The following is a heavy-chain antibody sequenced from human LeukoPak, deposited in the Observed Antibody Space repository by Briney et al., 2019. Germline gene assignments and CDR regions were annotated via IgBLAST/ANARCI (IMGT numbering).Heavy chain of an antibody. J-gene: IGHJ4*02. CDR3: ARDYYDSSGPYFDY. Sequence: SETLSLTCTVSGGSISSYYWSWIRQPPGKGLEWVGYIYYSGSTNYNPSLKSRVTISVDTSKNQFSLKLSFVTAADTAVYYCARDYYDSSGPYFDYWGQGTLVTVSS. CDR1: GGSISSYY. D-gene: IGHD3-22*01. V-gene: IGHV4-59*01. CDR2: IYYSGST.